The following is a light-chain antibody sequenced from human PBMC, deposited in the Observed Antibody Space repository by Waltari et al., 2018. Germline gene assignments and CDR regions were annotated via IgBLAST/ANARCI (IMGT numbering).Light chain of an antibody. CDR3: SSQSSNNVVL. CDR2: DVS. CDR1: SSDVGSYNS. Sequence: QSALTQPASVSGSPGQSITISCTGISSDVGSYNSVSWYQAQPGQGPKVIIYDVSDRPSGVSARFSGSKSGNTASLTISGLQAEDEADYYCSSQSSNNVVLFGGGTKVTVL. V-gene: IGLV2-14*03. J-gene: IGLJ3*02.